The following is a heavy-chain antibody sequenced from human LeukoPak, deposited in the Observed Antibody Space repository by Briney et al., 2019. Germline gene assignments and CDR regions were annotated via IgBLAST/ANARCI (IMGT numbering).Heavy chain of an antibody. CDR2: ISYDGSNK. CDR3: ARPLMDY. Sequence: GGSLRLSCAASGFTFSSYAMHWVRQAPGKGLEWVSVISYDGSNKYYADSVKGRFTISRDNSKNTLYLQMNSLRAEDTAVYYCARPLMDYWGQGTLVTVSS. V-gene: IGHV3-30*04. CDR1: GFTFSSYA. J-gene: IGHJ4*02. D-gene: IGHD2-8*01.